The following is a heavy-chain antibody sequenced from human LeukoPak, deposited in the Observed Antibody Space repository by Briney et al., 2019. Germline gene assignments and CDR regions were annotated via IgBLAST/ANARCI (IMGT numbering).Heavy chain of an antibody. J-gene: IGHJ4*02. D-gene: IGHD2-21*02. Sequence: GGSLRLSCAASGFTFSNYAMHWVRQAPGKGLEWVAVVSDDGSYKNHADSVKGRFTISRDNARNSLYLQMNSLRAEDTAKYYCARGGGDIPIDYWGQGTLVIVSS. CDR2: VSDDGSYK. CDR1: GFTFSNYA. V-gene: IGHV3-30-3*01. CDR3: ARGGGDIPIDY.